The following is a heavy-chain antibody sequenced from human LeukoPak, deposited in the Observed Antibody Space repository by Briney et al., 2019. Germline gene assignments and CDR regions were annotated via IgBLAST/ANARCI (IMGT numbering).Heavy chain of an antibody. CDR2: IKSDGST. Sequence: PGGSLRLSCAASGFTFSIYWMHWVRQAPGKGLVWVSRIKSDGSTNYADSVKGRFTISRDNAKNTVSPQMNSLRAEDTGVYYCARAPSEIGGYYPEYFRHWGQATLVTVSS. V-gene: IGHV3-74*01. CDR3: ARAPSEIGGYYPEYFRH. J-gene: IGHJ1*01. CDR1: GFTFSIYW. D-gene: IGHD3-22*01.